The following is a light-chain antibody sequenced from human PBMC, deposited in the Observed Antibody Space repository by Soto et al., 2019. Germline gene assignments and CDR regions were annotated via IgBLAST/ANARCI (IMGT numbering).Light chain of an antibody. J-gene: IGKJ1*01. CDR2: GAS. CDR3: QQYGSSGT. CDR1: QSVSNNY. Sequence: ILLDQYPSNLSLPPGESAPLSCRASQSVSNNYLAWYQQKPGQAPRLLIYGASNRATGIPDRFSGSGSGTDFTLTISRLEPEDFAVYYCQQYGSSGTFGQGTKVDIK. V-gene: IGKV3-20*01.